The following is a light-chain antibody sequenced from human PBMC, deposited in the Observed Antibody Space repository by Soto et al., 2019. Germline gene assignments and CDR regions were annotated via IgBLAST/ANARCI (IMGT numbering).Light chain of an antibody. Sequence: QAVVIQEPSLTVSPGGTVTLTCGSSTGAVTSGHYVHWFQQKPGQAPRTLIYDTNNKHSWTPARFSGSLLGGKAALTLSGAQPEDEADYYCLVIFTGVGEVFGTGTKLTVL. J-gene: IGLJ1*01. CDR3: LVIFTGVGEV. V-gene: IGLV7-46*01. CDR1: TGAVTSGHY. CDR2: DTN.